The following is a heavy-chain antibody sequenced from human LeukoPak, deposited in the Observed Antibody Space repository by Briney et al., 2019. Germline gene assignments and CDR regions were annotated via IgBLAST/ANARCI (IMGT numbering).Heavy chain of an antibody. CDR1: GGVFTTYA. Sequence: ASVKVSCKASGGVFTTYAVSWVRQAPGQGLEWMGGIIPIFGTANYAQKFQGRVTITADESTSTAYMELSSLRSEDTAVYYCARYTNYDFWSGSSRPAYYMDVWGKGTTVTVSS. J-gene: IGHJ6*03. CDR3: ARYTNYDFWSGSSRPAYYMDV. D-gene: IGHD3-3*01. V-gene: IGHV1-69*13. CDR2: IIPIFGTA.